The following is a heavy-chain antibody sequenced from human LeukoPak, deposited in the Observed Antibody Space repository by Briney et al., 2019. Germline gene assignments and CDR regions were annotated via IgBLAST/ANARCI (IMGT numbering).Heavy chain of an antibody. CDR2: INNDGSRT. V-gene: IGHV3-74*01. D-gene: IGHD3-16*01. CDR3: TRAPLGYY. CDR1: GYTFSSYW. J-gene: IGHJ4*02. Sequence: GGSLRLSCAASGYTFSSYWMHWVRQAPGKGLGWVARINNDGSRTGYAASVKGRFTISRDNAKNTLYLQMNSLRAEDTAVYYCTRAPLGYYWGRGTLVTVSS.